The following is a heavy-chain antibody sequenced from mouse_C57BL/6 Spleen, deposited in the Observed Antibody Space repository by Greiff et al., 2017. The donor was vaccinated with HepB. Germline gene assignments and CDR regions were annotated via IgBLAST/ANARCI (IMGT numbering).Heavy chain of an antibody. V-gene: IGHV1-69*01. J-gene: IGHJ3*01. Sequence: QVQLQQPGAELVMPGASVKLSCKASGYTFTSYWMHWVKQRPGQGLEWIGEIDPSDSYTNYNQKFKGKSTLTVDKSSSTAYMQLSSLTSEDSAVYYCASYGLRSLFAYWGQVTLVTVSA. CDR1: GYTFTSYW. CDR3: ASYGLRSLFAY. CDR2: IDPSDSYT. D-gene: IGHD2-2*01.